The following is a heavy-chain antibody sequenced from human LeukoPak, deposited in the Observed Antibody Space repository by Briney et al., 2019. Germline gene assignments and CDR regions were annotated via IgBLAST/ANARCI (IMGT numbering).Heavy chain of an antibody. Sequence: GRSLRLSCAASGFTFSSYPIHWVRQAPGKGLEWVAVISYDGSNKYYADSVKGRFTISRDNSKNTLYLQMNSLRAEDTAVYYCAKGIRYFDWLHYYYYYMDVWGKGTTVTISS. D-gene: IGHD3-9*01. V-gene: IGHV3-30*04. CDR1: GFTFSSYP. CDR3: AKGIRYFDWLHYYYYYMDV. CDR2: ISYDGSNK. J-gene: IGHJ6*03.